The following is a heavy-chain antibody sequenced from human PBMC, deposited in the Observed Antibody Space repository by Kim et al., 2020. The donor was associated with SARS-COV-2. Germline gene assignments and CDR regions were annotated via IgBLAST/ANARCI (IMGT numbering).Heavy chain of an antibody. CDR3: ARDARGGRVGRSQTYYYGMDV. V-gene: IGHV3-21*01. CDR1: GFTFSSYS. Sequence: GGSLRLSCAASGFTFSSYSMNWVRQAPGKGLEWVSSISSSSSYIYYADSVKGRFTISRDNAKNSLYLQMNSLRAEDTAVYYCARDARGGRVGRSQTYYYGMDVWGQGTTVTVSS. CDR2: ISSSSSYI. J-gene: IGHJ6*02. D-gene: IGHD2-15*01.